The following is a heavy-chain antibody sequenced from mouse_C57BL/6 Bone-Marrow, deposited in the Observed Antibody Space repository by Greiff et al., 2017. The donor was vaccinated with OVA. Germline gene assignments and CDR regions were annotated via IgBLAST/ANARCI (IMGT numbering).Heavy chain of an antibody. CDR1: GYTFTDYY. CDR2: IIPYNGGT. Sequence: EVQLQQSGPVLVKPGASVKMSCKASGYTFTDYYMNWVKQSHGKSLEWIGVIIPYNGGTSYNQKFKGKATLTVDKSSSTAYMELNSLTSEDSAVYYCARITTLVFAYWGQGTTLTVSS. V-gene: IGHV1-19*01. J-gene: IGHJ2*01. D-gene: IGHD1-1*01. CDR3: ARITTLVFAY.